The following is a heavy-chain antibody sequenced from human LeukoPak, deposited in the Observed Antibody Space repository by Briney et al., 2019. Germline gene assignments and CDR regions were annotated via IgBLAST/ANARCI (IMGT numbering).Heavy chain of an antibody. CDR2: IIPIFGTA. CDR3: ATRQLGGYYFDD. CDR1: GGTFSSYA. J-gene: IGHJ4*02. Sequence: SVKVSCKSSGGTFSSYAISWVRQAPGQGLEWMGGIIPIFGTANYAQKFQGRVTITADESTSTAYMELSSLRSEDTAVYYCATRQLGGYYFDDWGQGTLVTVSS. D-gene: IGHD1-1*01. V-gene: IGHV1-69*13.